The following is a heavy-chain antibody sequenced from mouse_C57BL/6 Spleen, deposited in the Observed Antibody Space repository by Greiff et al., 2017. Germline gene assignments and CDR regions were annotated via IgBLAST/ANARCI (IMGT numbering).Heavy chain of an antibody. Sequence: QVQLQQSDAELVKPGASVKISCKVSGYTFTDHTIHWMKQSPEQGLEWIGYIYPRDGSTKYNEKFKGKATLTADKSSSTAYMQLNSLTSEDSAVYCCARFITTVVANWYFDVWGTGTTVTVSS. CDR2: IYPRDGST. V-gene: IGHV1-78*01. D-gene: IGHD1-1*01. CDR3: ARFITTVVANWYFDV. CDR1: GYTFTDHT. J-gene: IGHJ1*03.